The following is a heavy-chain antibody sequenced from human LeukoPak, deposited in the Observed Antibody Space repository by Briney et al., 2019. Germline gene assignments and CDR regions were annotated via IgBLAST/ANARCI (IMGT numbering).Heavy chain of an antibody. CDR3: AKRRNVGGGAFDI. J-gene: IGHJ3*02. D-gene: IGHD2-15*01. CDR1: GFTFSSYA. CDR2: ITSSGGSA. Sequence: GGSLRLSCAASGFTFSSYAMSWVRQTPGKGLEWVSSITSSGGSAFYADSVKGRFTISRDNSKDTVYLQMNSLRAEDTAVYYCAKRRNVGGGAFDIWGQGTMVAVSS. V-gene: IGHV3-23*01.